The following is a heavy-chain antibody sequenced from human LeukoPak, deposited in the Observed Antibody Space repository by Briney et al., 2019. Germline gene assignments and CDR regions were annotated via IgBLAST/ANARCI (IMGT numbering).Heavy chain of an antibody. D-gene: IGHD3-10*01. V-gene: IGHV3-23*01. CDR3: AKDFRRLISQLDY. J-gene: IGHJ4*02. Sequence: PGGSLRLSCVASGFTVSSYYVSWVRQAPGKGLEWVSAISGSGGSTYYADSVKGRFTISRDNSKNTLYLQTNSLRAEDTAVYYCAKDFRRLISQLDYWGQGTLVTVSS. CDR1: GFTVSSYY. CDR2: ISGSGGST.